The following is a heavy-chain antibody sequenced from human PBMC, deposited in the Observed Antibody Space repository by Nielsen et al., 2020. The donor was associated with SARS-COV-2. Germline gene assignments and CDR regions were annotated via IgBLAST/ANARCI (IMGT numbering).Heavy chain of an antibody. D-gene: IGHD3-22*01. J-gene: IGHJ4*02. Sequence: RQAPGKGLEWIGEINHSGSTNYNPSLKSRVTISVDTSKNQFSLKLSSVTAADTAVYYCARVIPHRRYYYDSSGYYYFDYWGQGTLVTVSS. CDR2: INHSGST. CDR3: ARVIPHRRYYYDSSGYYYFDY. V-gene: IGHV4-34*01.